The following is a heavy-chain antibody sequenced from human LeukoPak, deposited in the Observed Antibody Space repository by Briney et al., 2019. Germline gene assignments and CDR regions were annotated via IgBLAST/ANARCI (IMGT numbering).Heavy chain of an antibody. CDR3: ARQYSSSWYRRNHPFDY. CDR1: GGSFSSYY. V-gene: IGHV4-39*01. CDR2: IYYSGST. Sequence: SETLSLTCAVYGGSFSSYYWGWIRQPPGKGLEWIGSIYYSGSTYYNPSLKSRVTISVDTSKNQFSLKLSSVTAADTAVYYCARQYSSSWYRRNHPFDYWGQGTLVTVSS. D-gene: IGHD6-13*01. J-gene: IGHJ4*02.